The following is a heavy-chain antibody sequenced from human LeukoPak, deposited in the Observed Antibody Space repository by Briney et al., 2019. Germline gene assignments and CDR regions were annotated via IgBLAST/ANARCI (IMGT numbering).Heavy chain of an antibody. CDR3: ARVGATRAFDY. CDR2: ISYSGGT. V-gene: IGHV4-59*12. J-gene: IGHJ4*02. D-gene: IGHD1-26*01. CDR1: GGSISTFY. Sequence: SETLSLTCTVSGGSISTFYWSWIPQPPGKGLEWIGYISYSGGTNYNPSLKSRVSISVDTSTNQFSLKLSSVTAADTAVYYCARVGATRAFDYWGQGTLVTVSS.